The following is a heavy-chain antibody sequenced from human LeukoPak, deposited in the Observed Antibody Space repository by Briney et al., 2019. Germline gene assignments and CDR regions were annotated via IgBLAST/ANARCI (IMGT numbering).Heavy chain of an antibody. CDR3: AIKPPKYCSSTSCPRAAFDY. D-gene: IGHD2-2*01. V-gene: IGHV3-23*01. Sequence: GGSLRLSCAASGFTFSSYAMSWVRQAPGKGLEAPGKGLEWVSTISASGHATYYPDSVRGRFTISRDNSKNTLYLQMNSLRAEDAAVYYCAIKPPKYCSSTSCPRAAFDYWGQGTLVTVSS. CDR1: GFTFSSYA. J-gene: IGHJ4*02. CDR2: ISASGHAT.